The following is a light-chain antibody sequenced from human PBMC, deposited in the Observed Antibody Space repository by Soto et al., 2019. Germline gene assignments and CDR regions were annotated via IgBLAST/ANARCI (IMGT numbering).Light chain of an antibody. CDR1: QSVSSN. V-gene: IGKV3-15*01. J-gene: IGKJ2*01. Sequence: EIVMTQSPATLSVPPGERATLSCRASQSVSSNFAWYQQKPGQAPRLLIYGASTRATGVPARFSGSGYGTDFTLTISTLQSEDFAVYYCQQYNNWPPMYSFGQGTKLEIK. CDR2: GAS. CDR3: QQYNNWPPMYS.